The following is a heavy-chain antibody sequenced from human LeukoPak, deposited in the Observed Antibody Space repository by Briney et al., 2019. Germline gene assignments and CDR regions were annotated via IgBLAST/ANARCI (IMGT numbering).Heavy chain of an antibody. CDR1: GFTFSSYG. CDR3: AKDLGYSGYDPLGL. J-gene: IGHJ4*02. CDR2: IRYDGSNK. D-gene: IGHD5-12*01. V-gene: IGHV3-30*02. Sequence: GGSLRLSCAASGFTFSSYGMHWVRQAPGKGLEWVAFIRYDGSNKYYADSVKGRFTISIDNSKNTLYLQMNSLRAEATAVYYCAKDLGYSGYDPLGLWGQGTLVTVSS.